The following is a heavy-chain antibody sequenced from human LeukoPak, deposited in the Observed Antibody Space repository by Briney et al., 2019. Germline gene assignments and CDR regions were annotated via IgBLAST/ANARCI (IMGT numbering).Heavy chain of an antibody. J-gene: IGHJ3*02. CDR2: ISAYNGKT. CDR1: GGSFRTYP. CDR3: ARDLDSSGYYRSDALDI. D-gene: IGHD3-22*01. Sequence: ASVKVSCKASGGSFRTYPISWVRQAPGQGLEWMGWISAYNGKTNYAQKFQGRVTMTTDTSTSTAYMELWSLRSDDTAVYYCARDLDSSGYYRSDALDIWGQGTMVIVSS. V-gene: IGHV1-18*01.